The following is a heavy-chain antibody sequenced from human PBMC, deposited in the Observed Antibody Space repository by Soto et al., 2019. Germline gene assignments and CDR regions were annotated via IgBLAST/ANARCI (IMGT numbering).Heavy chain of an antibody. CDR3: AKDWGSSGWYNWFDP. J-gene: IGHJ5*02. CDR1: GFTFSTSG. V-gene: IGHV3-30*18. CDR2: ISHDGSAK. Sequence: LRLSCAASGFTFSTSGMHWVRQAPGKGLEWVAMISHDGSAKYYLDSVQGRFTISRDTSKQTLYLQMDSLKDEDTAIYYCAKDWGSSGWYNWFDPWGQGTLVTV. D-gene: IGHD6-13*01.